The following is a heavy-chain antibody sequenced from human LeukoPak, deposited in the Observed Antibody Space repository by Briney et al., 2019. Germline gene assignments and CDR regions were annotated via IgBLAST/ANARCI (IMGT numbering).Heavy chain of an antibody. J-gene: IGHJ6*03. CDR3: ARDLGCSGGSCYPGGGYYYYYMDV. D-gene: IGHD2-15*01. CDR1: GYTFTGYY. CDR2: INPNSGGT. V-gene: IGHV1-2*02. Sequence: ASVKVSCKASGYTFTGYYMHWVRQARGQGLEWMGWINPNSGGTNYAQKFQGRVTMTRDTSISTAYMELSRLRSDDTAVYYCARDLGCSGGSCYPGGGYYYYYMDVWGKGTTVTVSS.